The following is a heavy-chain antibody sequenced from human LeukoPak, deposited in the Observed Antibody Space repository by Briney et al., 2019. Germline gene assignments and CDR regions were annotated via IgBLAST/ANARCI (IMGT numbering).Heavy chain of an antibody. CDR1: GYSFTSYW. J-gene: IGHJ6*03. D-gene: IGHD3-10*01. CDR3: ARNRLWFGESNYYYYYMDV. V-gene: IGHV5-51*01. Sequence: GESLKISCKGSGYSFTSYWIGWVRQMPGKGLEWMGIIYPGDSDTRYSPSFQGQVTISADRSISTAYLQWSSLKASDTAMYYCARNRLWFGESNYYYYYMDVWGKGTRSPSP. CDR2: IYPGDSDT.